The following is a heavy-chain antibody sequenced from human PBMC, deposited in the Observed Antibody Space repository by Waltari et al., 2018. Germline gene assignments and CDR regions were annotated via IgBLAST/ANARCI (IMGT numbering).Heavy chain of an antibody. CDR1: GYSISSGYY. CDR3: AREQYQLPRFDY. CDR2: IYHSGST. D-gene: IGHD2-2*01. Sequence: QVQLQESGPGLVKPSETLSLTCTVSGYSISSGYYWGWIRQPPGKGLEWIGSIYHSGSTYYNPSLKSRVTISVDTSKNQFSLKLSSVTAADTAVYYSAREQYQLPRFDYWGQGTLVTVSS. J-gene: IGHJ4*02. V-gene: IGHV4-38-2*02.